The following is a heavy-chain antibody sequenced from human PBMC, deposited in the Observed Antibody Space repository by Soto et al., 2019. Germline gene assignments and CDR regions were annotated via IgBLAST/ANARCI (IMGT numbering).Heavy chain of an antibody. D-gene: IGHD6-19*01. J-gene: IGHJ6*03. Sequence: SETLSLTCTVSGGSISSGGYYWSWIRQHPGKGLEWIGYIYYSGSTYYNPSLKSRVTISVDTSKNQFSLKLSSVTAADTAVYYCASSGWYYYYMDVWGKGTTVTVSS. CDR1: GGSISSGGYY. CDR3: ASSGWYYYYMDV. V-gene: IGHV4-31*03. CDR2: IYYSGST.